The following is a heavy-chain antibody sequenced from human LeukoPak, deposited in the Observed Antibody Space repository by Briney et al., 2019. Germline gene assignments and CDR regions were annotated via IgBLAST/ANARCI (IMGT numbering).Heavy chain of an antibody. D-gene: IGHD3-3*01. Sequence: PSETLSLTCTVSGGSISSSSYYWGWIRQPPGKGLEWIGSIYYSGSTYYNPSLKSRVTISVDTSKNQFSLKLSSVTAADTAVYYCAREKDLPITIFGVVMGSAFDIWGQGTMVTVSS. CDR3: AREKDLPITIFGVVMGSAFDI. CDR1: GGSISSSSYY. J-gene: IGHJ3*02. CDR2: IYYSGST. V-gene: IGHV4-39*02.